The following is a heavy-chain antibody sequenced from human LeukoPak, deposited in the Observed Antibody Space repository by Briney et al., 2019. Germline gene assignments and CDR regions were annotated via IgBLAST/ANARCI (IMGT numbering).Heavy chain of an antibody. V-gene: IGHV1-18*01. CDR3: ARVSNFGYATYYFDY. CDR1: GYTFTSYG. J-gene: IGHJ4*02. CDR2: ISAYNGNT. Sequence: ASVKVSCKASGYTFTSYGISWVRQAPGQGLEWMGWISAYNGNTSYAQKLQGRVTMTTDTSTSTAYMELRSLRSDDTAVYYCARVSNFGYATYYFDYWGQGTLVTVSS. D-gene: IGHD5-12*01.